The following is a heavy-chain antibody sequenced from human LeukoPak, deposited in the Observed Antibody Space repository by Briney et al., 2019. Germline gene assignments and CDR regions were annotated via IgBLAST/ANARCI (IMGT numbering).Heavy chain of an antibody. D-gene: IGHD2-15*01. Sequence: PSETLSLTCTVSVGSISSYYWSWIRQPPGKGLEWIGSIYYSGSTNYNPSFKSRITISVDTSRNQFSLQLSSVTAADTAVYYCARIHRYCSGGACYVLDNWGQGTLVAVSS. J-gene: IGHJ4*02. CDR3: ARIHRYCSGGACYVLDN. V-gene: IGHV4-59*01. CDR1: VGSISSYY. CDR2: IYYSGST.